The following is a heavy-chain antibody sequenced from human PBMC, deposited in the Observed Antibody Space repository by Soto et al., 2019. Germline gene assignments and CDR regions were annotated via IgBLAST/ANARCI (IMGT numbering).Heavy chain of an antibody. J-gene: IGHJ3*02. CDR2: IRSSGSVI. D-gene: IGHD2-2*01. Sequence: PGGSLRLSCAASGFTFSSHEMNWVRQAPGQGLEWISYIRSSGSVIYYADSVKGRFTISRDNAKNSLYLQMDSLRAEDTAAYYCARGGYCSSDMCYNFNAFDIWGQGTMVTVSS. CDR1: GFTFSSHE. CDR3: ARGGYCSSDMCYNFNAFDI. V-gene: IGHV3-48*03.